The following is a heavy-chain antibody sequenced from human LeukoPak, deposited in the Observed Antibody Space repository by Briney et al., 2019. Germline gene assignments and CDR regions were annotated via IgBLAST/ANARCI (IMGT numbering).Heavy chain of an antibody. CDR3: ARRRYDSSGSYSYYYMDV. J-gene: IGHJ6*03. CDR1: GFTFSDYY. Sequence: PGGSLRLSCAASGFTFSDYYMSWIRQAPGKGLEWVSYISSSGSTIYYADSVKGRFTISRDNAQNSLSLQMNSLRAEDTAVYYCARRRYDSSGSYSYYYMDVWGKGTTVTVSS. V-gene: IGHV3-11*01. CDR2: ISSSGSTI. D-gene: IGHD3-22*01.